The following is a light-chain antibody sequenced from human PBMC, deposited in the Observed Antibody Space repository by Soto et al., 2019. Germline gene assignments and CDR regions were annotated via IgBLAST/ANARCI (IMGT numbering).Light chain of an antibody. CDR1: QSIRSSN. J-gene: IGKJ1*01. CDR3: QQYGSSPKT. V-gene: IGKV3-20*01. Sequence: DIVLTQSPGPLSLSAGERATISCRASQSIRSSNLAWYQQKPGQAPRLIIYGASSRATGIPDRFSGSGSGTDFTLTISRLAREDFALYYCQQYGSSPKTLGQGTKVDIK. CDR2: GAS.